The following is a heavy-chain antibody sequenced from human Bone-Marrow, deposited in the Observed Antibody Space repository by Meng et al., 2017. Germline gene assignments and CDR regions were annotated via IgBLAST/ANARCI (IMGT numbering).Heavy chain of an antibody. CDR2: IHNSGST. J-gene: IGHJ4*02. Sequence: SETLSLTCTVSGGSISPYYWSWIRQPPGKGLEWIGYIHNSGSTSYSPSHMSRVTILVDTSKNQLSLKMRSVTAADTAVYYCAREWSSFDYWGQGILVTVSS. CDR1: GGSISPYY. D-gene: IGHD2-8*01. V-gene: IGHV4-59*12. CDR3: AREWSSFDY.